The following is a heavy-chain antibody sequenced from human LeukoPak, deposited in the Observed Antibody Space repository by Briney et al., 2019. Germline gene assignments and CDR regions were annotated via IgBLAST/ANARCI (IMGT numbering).Heavy chain of an antibody. V-gene: IGHV3-7*01. CDR2: IEQDGSGK. CDR3: ARDPLYSPLMVYGGEKDDAFDI. J-gene: IGHJ3*02. CDR1: GFLFISSS. D-gene: IGHD2-8*01. Sequence: PGGSLRLSCAASGFLFISSSMTWVRQAPGKGLEWVANIEQDGSGKYFVDSVKGRFTISRDNAKNSLFLDMNSLRAEDTAVYYCARDPLYSPLMVYGGEKDDAFDIWGQGTMVTVSS.